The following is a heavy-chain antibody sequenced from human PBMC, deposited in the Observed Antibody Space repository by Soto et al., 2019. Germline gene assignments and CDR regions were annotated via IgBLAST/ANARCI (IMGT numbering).Heavy chain of an antibody. CDR3: ARDQPLRYFDWLPYFDY. V-gene: IGHV1-18*01. J-gene: IGHJ4*02. Sequence: ASVKVSCXASGYTFTSYGISWVRQAPGQGLEWMGWISAYNGNTNYAQKLQGRVTMTTDTSTSTAYMELRSLRSDDTAVYYCARDQPLRYFDWLPYFDYWGQGTLVTVSS. D-gene: IGHD3-9*01. CDR2: ISAYNGNT. CDR1: GYTFTSYG.